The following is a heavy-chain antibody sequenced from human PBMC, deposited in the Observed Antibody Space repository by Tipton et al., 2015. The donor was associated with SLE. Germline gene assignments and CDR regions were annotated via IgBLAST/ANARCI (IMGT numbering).Heavy chain of an antibody. J-gene: IGHJ4*02. CDR2: IYFSGRT. CDR3: ARDGGHTYLLGSFDY. CDR1: GGSIGSDNDY. D-gene: IGHD2-15*01. Sequence: TLSLTCTVSGGSIGSDNDYWGWIRQPPGMGLEWIGSIYFSGRTYYNPSLNSRVTISLDPSKNQFSLKLTSVTAADAAMYYCARDGGHTYLLGSFDYWGQGTPVTVS. V-gene: IGHV4-39*07.